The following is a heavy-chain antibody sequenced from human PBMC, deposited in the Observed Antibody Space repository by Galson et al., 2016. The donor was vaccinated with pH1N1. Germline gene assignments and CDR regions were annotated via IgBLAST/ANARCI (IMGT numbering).Heavy chain of an antibody. Sequence: PALVKPTQTLTLTCTFSGFSINSSGMGVGWIRQPPGQALEWLALIYWDDDERYSPSLKSRLTITKDTSKNQVVLTMTNMEPVDTGTYFCAHREVMITNAFDVWGPGTKVTVSS. D-gene: IGHD3-16*01. CDR3: AHREVMITNAFDV. J-gene: IGHJ3*01. CDR1: GFSINSSGMG. CDR2: IYWDDDE. V-gene: IGHV2-5*08.